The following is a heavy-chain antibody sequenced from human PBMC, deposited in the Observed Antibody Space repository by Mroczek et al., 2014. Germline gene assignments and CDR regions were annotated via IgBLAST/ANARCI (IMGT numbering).Heavy chain of an antibody. CDR1: GFTFSSYS. Sequence: EVQLVESGGGLVQPGGSLRLSCAASGFTFSSYSMNWVRQAPGKGLEWVSYISSSSSTIYYADSVKGRFTISRDNAKNSLYLQMNSLRAEDTAVYYCARDGDNWRPNWFDPWGQGTLVTVSS. V-gene: IGHV3-48*01. D-gene: IGHD1-20*01. CDR3: ARDGDNWRPNWFDP. J-gene: IGHJ5*02. CDR2: ISSSSSTI.